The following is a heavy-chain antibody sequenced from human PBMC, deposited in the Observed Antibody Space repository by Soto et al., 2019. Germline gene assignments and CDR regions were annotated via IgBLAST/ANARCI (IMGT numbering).Heavy chain of an antibody. Sequence: AGGSLRLSCAASGFTFSSYAMHWVRQAPGKGLEYVSAISSNGGSTYYANSVKGRFTISRDNSKNTLYLQMGSLRAEDMAVYYCARSKDYGDYPYYFDYWGQGTLVTVSS. V-gene: IGHV3-64*01. J-gene: IGHJ4*02. CDR1: GFTFSSYA. CDR3: ARSKDYGDYPYYFDY. CDR2: ISSNGGST. D-gene: IGHD4-17*01.